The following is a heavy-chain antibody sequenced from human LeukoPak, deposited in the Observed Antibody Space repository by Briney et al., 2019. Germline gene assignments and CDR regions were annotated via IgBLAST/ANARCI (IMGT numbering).Heavy chain of an antibody. V-gene: IGHV4-34*01. CDR3: ARWDSSRWYGWFDP. D-gene: IGHD6-13*01. CDR2: INHSGST. J-gene: IGHJ5*02. Sequence: SETLSLTCAVYGGSFSGYYWSWIRQPPGKGLEWIGEINHSGSTNYNPSLKSRVTISVDTSKNQFSLKLSSVTAADTAVYYCARWDSSRWYGWFDPWGQGTLVTVSS. CDR1: GGSFSGYY.